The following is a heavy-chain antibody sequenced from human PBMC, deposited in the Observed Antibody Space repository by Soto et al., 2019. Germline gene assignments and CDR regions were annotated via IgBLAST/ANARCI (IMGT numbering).Heavy chain of an antibody. CDR1: GFTFSSYD. V-gene: IGHV3-13*01. CDR3: ARGGYSGYEPLYYYYYMDV. Sequence: GGSLRLSCAASGFTFSSYDMHWVRQATGKGLEWVSAIGTAGDTYYPGSVKGRFTISRENAKNSLYLQMNSLRAGDTAVYYCARGGYSGYEPLYYYYYMDVGGKGTTVTVSS. CDR2: IGTAGDT. J-gene: IGHJ6*03. D-gene: IGHD5-12*01.